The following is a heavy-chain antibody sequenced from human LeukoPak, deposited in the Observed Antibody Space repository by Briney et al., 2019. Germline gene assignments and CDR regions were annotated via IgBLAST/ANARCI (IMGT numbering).Heavy chain of an antibody. D-gene: IGHD5-12*01. CDR2: IYYSGST. Sequence: PSETLSLTCTVSGGSISSYYWSWIRQPPGKGLEWIGYIYYSGSTNYNPSLKSRVTISVDTSKNQFSLKLSSVTAADTAAYYCARDPGGYDSGYYYYGMDVWGQGTTVTVSS. J-gene: IGHJ6*02. CDR3: ARDPGGYDSGYYYYGMDV. CDR1: GGSISSYY. V-gene: IGHV4-59*13.